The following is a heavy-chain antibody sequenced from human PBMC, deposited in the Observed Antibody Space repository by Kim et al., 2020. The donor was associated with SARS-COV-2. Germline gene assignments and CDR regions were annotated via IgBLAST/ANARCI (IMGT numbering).Heavy chain of an antibody. CDR3: AKDYESGLLWFGESPFGY. V-gene: IGHV3-30*18. CDR1: GFTFSSYG. Sequence: GGSLRLSCAASGFTFSSYGMHWVRQAPGKGLEWVAVISYDGSNKYYADSVKGRFTISRDNSKNTLYLQMNSLRAEDTAVYYCAKDYESGLLWFGESPFGYWGQGTLVTVSS. D-gene: IGHD3-10*01. CDR2: ISYDGSNK. J-gene: IGHJ4*02.